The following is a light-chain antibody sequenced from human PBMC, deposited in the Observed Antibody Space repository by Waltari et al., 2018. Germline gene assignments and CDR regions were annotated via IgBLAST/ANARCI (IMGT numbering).Light chain of an antibody. CDR1: SSDVGGFDY. CDR2: NVN. J-gene: IGLJ2*01. CDR3: SSYTSRNTLL. Sequence: QSALTQPASVSGSPGQSITISCTGTSSDVGGFDYVSWYQQHPNKTPKLLIYNVNNWPSGVTNRFSGSKSCNTAFLTISGLQAEDEADYYCSSYTSRNTLLFGGGTKLTAL. V-gene: IGLV2-14*03.